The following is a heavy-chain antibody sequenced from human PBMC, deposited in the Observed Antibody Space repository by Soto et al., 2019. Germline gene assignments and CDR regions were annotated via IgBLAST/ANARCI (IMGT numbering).Heavy chain of an antibody. D-gene: IGHD6-19*01. CDR1: GGTFSSYA. Sequence: SVKVSCKASGGTFSSYAISWVRQAPGQGLEWMGGIIPIFGTANYAQKFQGRVTITADESTSTAYMELSSLRSEDTAVYYCARVEHSSGWYGGFDYWGQGTLVTVSS. CDR2: IIPIFGTA. J-gene: IGHJ4*02. CDR3: ARVEHSSGWYGGFDY. V-gene: IGHV1-69*13.